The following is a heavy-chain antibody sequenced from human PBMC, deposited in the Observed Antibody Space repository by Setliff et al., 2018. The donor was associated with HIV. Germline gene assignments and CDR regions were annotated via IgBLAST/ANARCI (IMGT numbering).Heavy chain of an antibody. CDR2: IYYNGNT. CDR3: ARGLLRPGYYMDV. V-gene: IGHV4-59*01. J-gene: IGHJ6*03. D-gene: IGHD2-15*01. CDR1: GGSISSYY. Sequence: SETLSLTCTVSGGSISSYYWSWIRQPPGKGLEWIGYIYYNGNTNYNPSLKSRVTISVDTSKNQLSLKLSSVTAADTAVYYCARGLLRPGYYMDVWGKGTTVTVSS.